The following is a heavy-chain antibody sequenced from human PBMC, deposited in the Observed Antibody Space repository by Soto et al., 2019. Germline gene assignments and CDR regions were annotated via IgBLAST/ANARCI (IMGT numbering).Heavy chain of an antibody. J-gene: IGHJ4*02. V-gene: IGHV3-74*01. CDR2: INSDGSST. D-gene: IGHD2-15*01. CDR1: GFTFSSYW. CDR3: VRKSLVVAAATREDY. Sequence: EVQLVESGGGLVQPGGSLRLSCAAYGFTFSSYWMHWVRQAPGKGLVWVSRINSDGSSTSYADSVKGRFTISRDNAKNTLYRQRNSLRAEDTAVYYCVRKSLVVAAATREDYWGQGTLVTVSS.